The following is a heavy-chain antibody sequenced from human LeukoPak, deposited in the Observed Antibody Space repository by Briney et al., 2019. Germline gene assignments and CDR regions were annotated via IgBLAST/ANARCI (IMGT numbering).Heavy chain of an antibody. CDR1: GGTFSSYA. D-gene: IGHD3-22*01. J-gene: IGHJ3*02. CDR2: IIPIFGTA. V-gene: IGHV1-69*05. Sequence: GASVKVSCKAPGGTFSSYAISWVRQAPGQGLEWMGRIIPIFGTANYAQKFQGRVTITTDESTSTAYMELSSLRSEDTAVYYCARRSDSSGYHDAFDIWGQGTMVTVSS. CDR3: ARRSDSSGYHDAFDI.